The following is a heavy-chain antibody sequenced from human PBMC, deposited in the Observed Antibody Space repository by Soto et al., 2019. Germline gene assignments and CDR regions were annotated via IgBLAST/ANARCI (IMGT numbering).Heavy chain of an antibody. CDR1: GFTFSSYA. CDR3: GRAYYRLNSGSGLSRDV. J-gene: IGHJ6*02. D-gene: IGHD5-12*01. Sequence: QVQLVESGGGVVQPGRSLRLSCAASGFTFSSYAMHWVRQAPGKGLEWVAVISYDGSNKYYADSVKGRFTISRDNSKNTWYLKRNGLRAEDRVVYYCGRAYYRLNSGSGLSRDVWAQGTTFPVSS. CDR2: ISYDGSNK. V-gene: IGHV3-30-3*01.